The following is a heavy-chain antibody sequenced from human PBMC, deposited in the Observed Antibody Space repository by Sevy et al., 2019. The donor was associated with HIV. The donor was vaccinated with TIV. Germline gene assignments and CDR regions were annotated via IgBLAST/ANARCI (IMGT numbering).Heavy chain of an antibody. V-gene: IGHV4-30-4*01. CDR2: IYYSGST. CDR1: GGSISSGDYY. J-gene: IGHJ6*02. CDR3: ARDRLELSGSGSSQHYYYYYGMDV. Sequence: SETLSLTCTVSGGSISSGDYYWSWIRQPPGKGLEWIGYIYYSGSTYYNPSLKSRVTISVDTSKNQFSLKLSSVTAAETAVYYCARDRLELSGSGSSQHYYYYYGMDVWGQGTTVTVSS. D-gene: IGHD3-10*01.